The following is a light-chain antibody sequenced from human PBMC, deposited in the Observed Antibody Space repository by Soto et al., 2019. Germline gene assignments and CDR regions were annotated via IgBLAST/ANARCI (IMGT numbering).Light chain of an antibody. CDR1: NSNIGNNA. CDR3: AAWDDSLNGYV. V-gene: IGLV1-36*01. J-gene: IGLJ1*01. CDR2: YDD. Sequence: QSVLTQPRSVSEAPRQRVTISCSGSNSNIGNNAVNWYQQLPGKAPKLLIYYDDLVPSGVSDRFSGSKSGTSASLAISGLQSEDEADYFCAAWDDSLNGYVFGTGTKVTVL.